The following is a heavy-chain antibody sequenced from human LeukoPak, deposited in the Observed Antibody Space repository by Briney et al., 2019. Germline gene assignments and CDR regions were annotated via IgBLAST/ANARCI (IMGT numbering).Heavy chain of an antibody. CDR2: IDDSGNT. CDR3: ARSDYHNSGSHTVFDAFDI. D-gene: IGHD3-10*01. Sequence: SETLSLTCTVSGGSISRYYWSWIRRPPGKGLEWIGYIDDSGNTNYNPSLKSQVTISVGKSKNQFSLKLSFVTAADTAMYYCARSDYHNSGSHTVFDAFDIWGQGTRDTVSS. V-gene: IGHV4-59*01. CDR1: GGSISRYY. J-gene: IGHJ3*02.